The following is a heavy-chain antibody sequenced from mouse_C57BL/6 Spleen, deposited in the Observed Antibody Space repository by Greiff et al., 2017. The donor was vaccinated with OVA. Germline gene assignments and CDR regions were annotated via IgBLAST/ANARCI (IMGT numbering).Heavy chain of an antibody. CDR1: GFNIKDDY. V-gene: IGHV14-4*01. CDR3: SSYYYGFAY. J-gene: IGHJ3*01. CDR2: IDPENGDT. D-gene: IGHD1-1*01. Sequence: EVQLQQPGAELVRPGASVKLSCTASGFNIKDDYMHWVKQRPEQGLEWIGWIDPENGDTEYASKFQGKATITADTSSNTAYLQLSSLTSEDTAVYYCSSYYYGFAYWGQGTLVTVSA.